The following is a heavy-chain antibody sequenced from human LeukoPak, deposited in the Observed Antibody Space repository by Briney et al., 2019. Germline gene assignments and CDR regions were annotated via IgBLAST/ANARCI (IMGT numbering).Heavy chain of an antibody. J-gene: IGHJ5*02. CDR2: IYYSGST. Sequence: SETLSLTCTVSGGSISSSSYYWGWIRQPPGKGLEWIGSIYYSGSTYYNPSLKSRVTISVDTSKNQFSLKLSSVTAADTAVYYRARPLTTYNWFDPWGQGTLVTVSS. CDR3: ARPLTTYNWFDP. V-gene: IGHV4-39*01. D-gene: IGHD1-1*01. CDR1: GGSISSSSYY.